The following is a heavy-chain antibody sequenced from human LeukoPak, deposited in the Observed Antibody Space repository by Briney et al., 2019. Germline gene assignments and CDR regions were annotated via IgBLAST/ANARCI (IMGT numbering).Heavy chain of an antibody. J-gene: IGHJ4*02. D-gene: IGHD5-12*01. CDR2: IYSGGST. CDR1: GFIVSSNY. V-gene: IGHV3-53*01. CDR3: ARGRGYSGCVPFDY. Sequence: GGSLRLSCAASGFIVSSNYMSWVRQAPGKGLEWVSVIYSGGSTYYADSVKGRFSISRDYSKNTVYLQMNSLRADDTAVYYCARGRGYSGCVPFDYWGQGTLVTASS.